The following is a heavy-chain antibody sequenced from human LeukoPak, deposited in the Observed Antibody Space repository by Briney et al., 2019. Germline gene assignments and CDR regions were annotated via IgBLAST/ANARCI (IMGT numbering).Heavy chain of an antibody. CDR3: ARQYSSSFQYWFDP. J-gene: IGHJ5*02. V-gene: IGHV1-18*01. CDR2: ISAYNGNT. Sequence: SVKVSCKASGYTFTSYGISWVRQAPGQGLEWMGWISAYNGNTNYEQKFQGRVTMTTDTPTSTAYMELKGLRSDDTAVYYCARQYSSSFQYWFDPWGQGTLVTVSS. CDR1: GYTFTSYG. D-gene: IGHD6-6*01.